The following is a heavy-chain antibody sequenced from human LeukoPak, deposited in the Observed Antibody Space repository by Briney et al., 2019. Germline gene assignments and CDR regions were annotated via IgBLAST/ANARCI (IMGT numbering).Heavy chain of an antibody. CDR1: GFTFSSYA. CDR2: IKQDGSEK. Sequence: SGRSLRLSCAASGFTFSSYAMHWVRQAPGKGLEWVANIKQDGSEKYYVDSVKGRFTISRDNAKNSLYLQMNSLRAEDTAVYYCAREHCSSTSCYSYFDYWGQGTLVTVSS. J-gene: IGHJ4*02. CDR3: AREHCSSTSCYSYFDY. D-gene: IGHD2-2*02. V-gene: IGHV3-7*01.